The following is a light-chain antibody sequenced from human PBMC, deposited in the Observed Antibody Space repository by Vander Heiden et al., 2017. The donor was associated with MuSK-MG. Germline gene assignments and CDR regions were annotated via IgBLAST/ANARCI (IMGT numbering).Light chain of an antibody. CDR2: QDN. Sequence: SYELTQPPSVSVSPGQTASITCSGDKLGEKYACWYQQKPGQSPVLVIYQDNKRPSGIPERFSGSNSGNTATLTISGTQAMDEADYYCQAWVSSTVFGGGTKLTVL. CDR1: KLGEKY. V-gene: IGLV3-1*01. CDR3: QAWVSSTV. J-gene: IGLJ3*02.